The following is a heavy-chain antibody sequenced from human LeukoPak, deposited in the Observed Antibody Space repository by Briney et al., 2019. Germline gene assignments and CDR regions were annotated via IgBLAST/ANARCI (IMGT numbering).Heavy chain of an antibody. CDR1: GGSISSSSYY. D-gene: IGHD6-6*01. V-gene: IGHV4-39*07. J-gene: IGHJ6*03. CDR3: ARVTGDSSSYYYYYYMDV. Sequence: PSETLSLTCTVSGGSISSSSYYWDWIRQPPGKGLEWIGSIYYSGSTYYNPSLKSRVTISVDTSKNQFSLKLSSVTAADTAVYYCARVTGDSSSYYYYYYMDVWGKGTTVTVSS. CDR2: IYYSGST.